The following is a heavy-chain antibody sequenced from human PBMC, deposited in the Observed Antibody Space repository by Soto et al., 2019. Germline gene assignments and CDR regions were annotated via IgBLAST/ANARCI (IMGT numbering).Heavy chain of an antibody. J-gene: IGHJ5*02. CDR2: IYHSGST. V-gene: IGHV4-4*02. CDR3: ARGGYSSGWGFDP. D-gene: IGHD6-19*01. Sequence: SETLCLTCAVSGGSISSSNWWSWVRQPPGKGLEWIGEIYHSGSTNYNPSLKSRVTISVDTSKNQFSLKPSSVTAADTAVYYCARGGYSSGWGFDPWGQGTLVTVSS. CDR1: GGSISSSNW.